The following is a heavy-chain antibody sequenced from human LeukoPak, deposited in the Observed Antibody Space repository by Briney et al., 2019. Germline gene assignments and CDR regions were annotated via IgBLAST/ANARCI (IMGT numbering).Heavy chain of an antibody. D-gene: IGHD5-18*01. Sequence: GSLRLSCAASGFTFSSYEMNWVRQAPGKGLEWVSYISSSGSTIYYADSVKGRFTISRDNAKNSLYLQMNSLRAEDTAVYYCARVMHWDTVMARGRGMDVWGQGTTVTVSS. CDR2: ISSSGSTI. V-gene: IGHV3-48*03. CDR1: GFTFSSYE. J-gene: IGHJ6*02. CDR3: ARVMHWDTVMARGRGMDV.